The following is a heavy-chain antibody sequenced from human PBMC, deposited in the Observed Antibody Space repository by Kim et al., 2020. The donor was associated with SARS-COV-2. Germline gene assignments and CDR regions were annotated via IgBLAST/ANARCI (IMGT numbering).Heavy chain of an antibody. CDR2: ISYEGSNT. J-gene: IGHJ6*01. V-gene: IGHV3-30*03. CDR1: GFTFSSYA. CDR3: ARDFLGRRYDYSHMNV. Sequence: GGSLRLSCAASGFTFSSYAMNWVRQAPGKGLEWVAVISYEGSNTFYTDSVKGRFTISRDNSKNTLFLQMNSLRPEDTATYYCARDFLGRRYDYSHMNVWGQRTTVTVS. D-gene: IGHD7-27*01.